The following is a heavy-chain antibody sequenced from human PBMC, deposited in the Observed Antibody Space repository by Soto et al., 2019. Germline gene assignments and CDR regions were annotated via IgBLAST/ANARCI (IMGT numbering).Heavy chain of an antibody. D-gene: IGHD2-2*01. V-gene: IGHV4-31*03. J-gene: IGHJ6*02. Sequence: QVQLQESGPGLVKPSQTLSLTCTVSGGSISSGGYYWSWIRQHPGKGLEWIGYIYYSGSTYYNPSLKSRVTISVATSKNQFSLKLSSVTAADTAVYYCARDRIVVVPAGAYYYYGMDVWGQGTTVTVSS. CDR1: GGSISSGGYY. CDR3: ARDRIVVVPAGAYYYYGMDV. CDR2: IYYSGST.